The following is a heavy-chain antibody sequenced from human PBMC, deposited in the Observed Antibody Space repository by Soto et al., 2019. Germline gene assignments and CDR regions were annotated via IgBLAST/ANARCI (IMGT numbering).Heavy chain of an antibody. CDR2: IYTSGST. V-gene: IGHV4-4*07. J-gene: IGHJ6*02. CDR3: ARDHPYCSRTSCYPYYYYYYGMDV. CDR1: GGSISSYY. D-gene: IGHD2-2*01. Sequence: QVQLPESGPGLVKPSETLSLTCTVSGGSISSYYWSWIRQPAGKGLEWIGRIYTSGSTNYNPSLKGRVTMSVDTSKNQVSLKLSSVTAADTAVYYCARDHPYCSRTSCYPYYYYYYGMDVWGQGTTVTVSS.